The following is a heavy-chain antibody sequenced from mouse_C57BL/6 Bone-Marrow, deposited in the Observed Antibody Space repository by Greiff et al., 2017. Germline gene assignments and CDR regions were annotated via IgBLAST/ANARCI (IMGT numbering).Heavy chain of an antibody. J-gene: IGHJ2*01. CDR2: IYPRSGNT. V-gene: IGHV1-81*01. Sequence: QVQLQQSGAELARPGASVKLSCKASGYTFTSYGISWVKQGTGQGLEWIGEIYPRSGNTYYNEKFKGKATLTADKSSSTAYMELRSLTSEDSAVYFCARPVIIVLYYFDYWGQGTTLTVSS. CDR3: ARPVIIVLYYFDY. CDR1: GYTFTSYG. D-gene: IGHD2-12*01.